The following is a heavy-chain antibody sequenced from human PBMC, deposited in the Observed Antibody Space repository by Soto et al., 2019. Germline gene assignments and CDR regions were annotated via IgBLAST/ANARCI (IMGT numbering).Heavy chain of an antibody. Sequence: QVQLVQSGAEVKKPGSSVKVSCKASGGTFRSYAINWVRQAPGHGLEWVGGIIPVFGTPNYAQKFQGRVTITADESTSTASMELSSLRSDDTAVYYCAREVYFYYSMDVWGQGTTVTVSS. CDR1: GGTFRSYA. V-gene: IGHV1-69*01. CDR2: IIPVFGTP. CDR3: AREVYFYYSMDV. J-gene: IGHJ6*02.